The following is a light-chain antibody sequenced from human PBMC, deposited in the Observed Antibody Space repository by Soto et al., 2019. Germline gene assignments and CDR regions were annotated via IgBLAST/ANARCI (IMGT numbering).Light chain of an antibody. Sequence: DIPMTPAPSSPSASLGDRVTITCRPSQSIDNFLNWYQQKPGKAPKLLIYKASSLESGVPSRFSGSGSETEFTLTISSLQPDDSATYYCQQYNSLYTFGQGTKVDIK. CDR2: KAS. V-gene: IGKV1-5*03. J-gene: IGKJ2*01. CDR1: QSIDNF. CDR3: QQYNSLYT.